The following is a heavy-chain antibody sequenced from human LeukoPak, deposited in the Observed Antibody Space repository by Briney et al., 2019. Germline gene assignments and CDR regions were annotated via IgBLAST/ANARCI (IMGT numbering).Heavy chain of an antibody. D-gene: IGHD5-12*01. Sequence: GGSLGLSCAASGFIVSNNYMTWVRQAPGKGLEWLSIIYSAGPTDYADSVKGRFAIPRDDSENTVYLQMNSLTAEDTAVYYCGRVSVAGWLPIDYWGQGILVTVSS. CDR1: GFIVSNNY. CDR2: IYSAGPT. V-gene: IGHV3-53*01. CDR3: GRVSVAGWLPIDY. J-gene: IGHJ4*02.